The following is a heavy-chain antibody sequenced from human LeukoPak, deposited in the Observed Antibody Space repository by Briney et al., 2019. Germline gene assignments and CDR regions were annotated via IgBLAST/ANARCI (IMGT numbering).Heavy chain of an antibody. CDR1: GFTFSSYEMN. J-gene: IGHJ4*02. V-gene: IGHV4-30-4*08. D-gene: IGHD3-22*01. CDR2: IYYSGST. Sequence: LRLSCAASGFTFSSYEMNWIRQPPGKGLEWIGYIYYSGSTYYNPSLKSRVTISVDTSKNQFSLKLSSVTAADTAVYYCASFFLDSSGPLPDYWGQGTLVTVSS. CDR3: ASFFLDSSGPLPDY.